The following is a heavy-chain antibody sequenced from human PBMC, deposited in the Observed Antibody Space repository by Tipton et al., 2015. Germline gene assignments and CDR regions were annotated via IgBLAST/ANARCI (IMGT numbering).Heavy chain of an antibody. V-gene: IGHV4-38-2*01. Sequence: TLSLTCAVSAYSISSDYYWGWIRQPPGKGLEWIGSISHSGNTYYNPSLKSRVTMSRDTSKNQFSLTLNSVAAADTAVYYCARARGRHGGLFDSWGQGILVTVSS. CDR3: ARARGRHGGLFDS. D-gene: IGHD4-23*01. CDR1: AYSISSDYY. J-gene: IGHJ4*02. CDR2: ISHSGNT.